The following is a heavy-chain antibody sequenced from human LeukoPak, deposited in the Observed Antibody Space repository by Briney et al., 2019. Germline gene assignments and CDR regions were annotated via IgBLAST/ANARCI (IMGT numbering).Heavy chain of an antibody. J-gene: IGHJ4*02. D-gene: IGHD3-10*01. CDR3: AKDMEGSVADYFDY. V-gene: IGHV3-23*01. CDR1: GFTFSSYA. Sequence: GGSLRLSCAASGFTFSSYAMSWVRQAPGKGLEWVSAISGSGISTYYADSVKGRFTISRDNSKNTLYLQMNSLRADDTAVYYCAKDMEGSVADYFDYWGQGTLVTVSS. CDR2: ISGSGIST.